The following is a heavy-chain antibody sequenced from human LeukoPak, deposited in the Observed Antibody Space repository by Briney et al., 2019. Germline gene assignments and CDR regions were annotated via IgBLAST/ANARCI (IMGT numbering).Heavy chain of an antibody. CDR2: ISSSGSTI. D-gene: IGHD3-10*01. J-gene: IGHJ4*02. Sequence: GGSLRLACAASGFTFSSYEMNWVRPAPGKGLEWVSYISSSGSTIYYADSVKGRFTISRDNAKNSLYLQMNSLRDEDTAVYYCAREIRGFFDYWGQGTLVTVSS. CDR3: AREIRGFFDY. V-gene: IGHV3-48*03. CDR1: GFTFSSYE.